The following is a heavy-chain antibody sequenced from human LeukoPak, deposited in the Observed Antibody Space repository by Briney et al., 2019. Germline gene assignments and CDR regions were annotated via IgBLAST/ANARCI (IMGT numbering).Heavy chain of an antibody. V-gene: IGHV3-21*01. J-gene: IGHJ4*02. CDR2: ISSSSSYI. CDR1: GFTFSSYS. CDR3: ARDRGIAAAKGGFDY. D-gene: IGHD6-13*01. Sequence: PGGSLRLSCAASGFTFSSYSMNWVRQAPGKGLEWVSSISSSSSYIYYADSVKGRFTISRDNAKNSLYLQMNSLRAEDTAVYYCARDRGIAAAKGGFDYWGQGTLVTVSS.